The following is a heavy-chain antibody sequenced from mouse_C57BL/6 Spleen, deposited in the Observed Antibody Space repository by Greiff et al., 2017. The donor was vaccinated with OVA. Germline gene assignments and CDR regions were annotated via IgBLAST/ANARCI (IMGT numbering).Heavy chain of an antibody. CDR3: ARESYGSSYFDY. CDR1: GYAFSSYW. CDR2: IYPGDGDT. D-gene: IGHD1-1*01. V-gene: IGHV1-80*01. J-gene: IGHJ2*01. Sequence: VQLQQSGAELVKPGASVKISCKASGYAFSSYWMNWVKQRPGKGLEWIGQIYPGDGDTNYNGKFKGKATLTADKSSSTAYMQLSSLTSEDSAVYFCARESYGSSYFDYWGQGTTLTVSS.